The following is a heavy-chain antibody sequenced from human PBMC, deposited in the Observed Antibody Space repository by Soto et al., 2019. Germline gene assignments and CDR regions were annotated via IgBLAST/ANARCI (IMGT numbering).Heavy chain of an antibody. Sequence: GGSLRLSCAASGFTFSSYVMSWVRQAPGKGLESVSVIRGGGGSTDYADSVKGRFTISRDNSRNTLYLQMNSLRAEDTAVYYCAKDSSSYTYYYYGLDVWGQGTTVTVSS. D-gene: IGHD6-6*01. CDR2: IRGGGGST. J-gene: IGHJ6*02. CDR1: GFTFSSYV. CDR3: AKDSSSYTYYYYGLDV. V-gene: IGHV3-23*01.